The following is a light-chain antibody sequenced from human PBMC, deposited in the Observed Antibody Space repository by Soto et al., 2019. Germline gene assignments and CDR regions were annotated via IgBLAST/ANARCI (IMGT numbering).Light chain of an antibody. CDR3: SSYTSSSTHV. CDR2: DVS. Sequence: QSALTQPASVSGSPGQSITMSGTGTSSDVGAYTFVSWYQQHPDKVPKLMIFDVSRRPSGVSDRFSGSKSGNTASLTISGLQPEDEADYYCSSYTSSSTHVFGSGTKLTVL. J-gene: IGLJ1*01. CDR1: SSDVGAYTF. V-gene: IGLV2-14*03.